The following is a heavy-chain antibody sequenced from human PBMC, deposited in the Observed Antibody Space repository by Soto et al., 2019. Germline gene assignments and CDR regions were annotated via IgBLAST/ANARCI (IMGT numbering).Heavy chain of an antibody. CDR3: ARPYGGKIGDGLAL. CDR1: GXTLSIYS. Sequence: GSLRLSCAASGXTLSIYSMSWVRQVPGKGLEWVSTISDSADSAYYADSVKGRFTISRDNSKNTLYLQMNSMRAEDTAVYYCARPYGGKIGDGLALWGQGTTVPVSS. J-gene: IGHJ6*02. D-gene: IGHD2-15*01. CDR2: ISDSADSA. V-gene: IGHV3-23*01.